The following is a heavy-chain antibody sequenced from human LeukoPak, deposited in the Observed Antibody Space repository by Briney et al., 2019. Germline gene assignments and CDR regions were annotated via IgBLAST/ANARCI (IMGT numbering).Heavy chain of an antibody. CDR3: AKALLDLAAADQPSYYYYYMDV. V-gene: IGHV3-23*01. CDR2: ISGSGGST. Sequence: PGGSLRLSCAASGFTFSSYAMSWVRQAPGKGLEWVSAISGSGGSTYYADSVKGRFTISRDNSKNTLYLQMNSLRAEDTAVYYCAKALLDLAAADQPSYYYYYMDVWGKGTTVTVSS. D-gene: IGHD6-13*01. J-gene: IGHJ6*03. CDR1: GFTFSSYA.